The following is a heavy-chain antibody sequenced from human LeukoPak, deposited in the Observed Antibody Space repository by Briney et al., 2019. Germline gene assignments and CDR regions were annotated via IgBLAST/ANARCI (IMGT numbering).Heavy chain of an antibody. J-gene: IGHJ3*02. V-gene: IGHV3-48*04. CDR3: ARGSGYYLWAFDI. CDR1: GFTFGSYS. CDR2: ISSSSSTI. Sequence: GGSLRPSCAASGFTFGSYSMNWVRQAPGKGLEWVSYISSSSSTIYYADSVKGRFTISRDNAKNSLYLQMNSLRAEDTAVYYCARGSGYYLWAFDIWGQGTMVTVSS. D-gene: IGHD3-22*01.